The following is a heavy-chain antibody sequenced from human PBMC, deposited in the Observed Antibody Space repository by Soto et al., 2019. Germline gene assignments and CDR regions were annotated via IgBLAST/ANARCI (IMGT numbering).Heavy chain of an antibody. CDR3: ARDPITMIVVVIFNGMDV. CDR1: GFTFSSYA. D-gene: IGHD3-22*01. CDR2: ISYDGSNK. Sequence: GGSLRLSCAASGFTFSSYAMHWVRQAPGKGLEWVAVISYDGSNKYYADSVKGRFTISRDNSKNTLYLQMNSLRAEDTAVYYCARDPITMIVVVIFNGMDVWGQGTTVTISS. V-gene: IGHV3-30-3*01. J-gene: IGHJ6*02.